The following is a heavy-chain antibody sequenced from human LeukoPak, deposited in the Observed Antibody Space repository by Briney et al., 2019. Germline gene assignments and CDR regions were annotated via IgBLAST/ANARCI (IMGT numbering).Heavy chain of an antibody. J-gene: IGHJ3*02. CDR3: ARLPYYYDSSGYTFDI. V-gene: IGHV4-39*01. D-gene: IGHD3-22*01. CDR1: GGSISSSSYY. CDR2: IHYSGST. Sequence: PSETLSLTCTVSGGSISSSSYYWGWIRQPPGKGLEWIGTIHYSGSTYYNPSLKSRVTISVDTSKNQFSLKLSSVSAADTAVYYCARLPYYYDSSGYTFDIWGQGTMVTVSS.